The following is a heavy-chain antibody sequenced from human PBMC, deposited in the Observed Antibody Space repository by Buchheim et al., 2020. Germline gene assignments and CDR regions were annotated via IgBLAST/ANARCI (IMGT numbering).Heavy chain of an antibody. Sequence: QVQLQESGPGLVKPSGTLSLTCAVSGDSVSNGNWWNWVRQPPGKGLEWIGEIDNSGCTKYNPSLKSRVTIEIDKPKNKFSMKLTSVTAADTAVYYCARDSGYRSEYWGQGTL. CDR1: GDSVSNGNW. J-gene: IGHJ4*02. CDR2: IDNSGCT. CDR3: ARDSGYRSEY. V-gene: IGHV4-4*02. D-gene: IGHD5-18*01.